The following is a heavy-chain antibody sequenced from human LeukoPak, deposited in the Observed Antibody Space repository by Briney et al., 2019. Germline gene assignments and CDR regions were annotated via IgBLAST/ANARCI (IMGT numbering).Heavy chain of an antibody. D-gene: IGHD3-9*01. CDR3: ARQNGADYSYYFDS. V-gene: IGHV3-48*01. CDR1: GFTFSTYS. J-gene: IGHJ4*02. Sequence: GRSLRLSCAASGFTFSTYSMNWVRQAPGKGLEWVSYISSSSSSIYYADSVKGRFTISRDNAKNSLYLQINSLRAEDTAVYYCARQNGADYSYYFDSWGQGTRVTVSS. CDR2: ISSSSSSI.